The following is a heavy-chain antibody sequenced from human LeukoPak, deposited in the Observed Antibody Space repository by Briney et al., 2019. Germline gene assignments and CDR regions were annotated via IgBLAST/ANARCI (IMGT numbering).Heavy chain of an antibody. CDR2: IDSSGGYM. V-gene: IGHV3-21*01. CDR1: GFTFNTYS. D-gene: IGHD1-26*01. J-gene: IGHJ2*01. CDR3: AREGVGDTASYWYFDL. Sequence: GGSLRLSCEASGFTFNTYSMNWARQAPGKGLEWVSSIDSSGGYMFYADSVKGRFIISRDNAKNSLYLQMNSLRAEDTAVYYCAREGVGDTASYWYFDLWGRGTLVTVSS.